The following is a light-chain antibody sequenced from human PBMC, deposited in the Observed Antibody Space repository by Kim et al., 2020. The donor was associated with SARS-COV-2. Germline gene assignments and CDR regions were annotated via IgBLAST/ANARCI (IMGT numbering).Light chain of an antibody. V-gene: IGLV3-1*01. Sequence: SYELTQPPSVPVSPGQTASITCSGDKLGDKYACWYQQKPGRSPVLVIFQDNKRPSGIPERFSGSNSGNTATLTISGTQAMDEADYYCQAWDSSTWVFGGGTKLTVL. CDR1: KLGDKY. CDR3: QAWDSSTWV. CDR2: QDN. J-gene: IGLJ3*02.